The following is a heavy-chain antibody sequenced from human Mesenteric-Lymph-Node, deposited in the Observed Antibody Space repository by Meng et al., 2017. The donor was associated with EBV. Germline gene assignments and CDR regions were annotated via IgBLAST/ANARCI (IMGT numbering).Heavy chain of an antibody. CDR3: ARAFTVVQGMFEPLMNWFDP. V-gene: IGHV4-61*01. Sequence: QVDLQDRGPGLWKPSGPLSLTCVVSGGSVRSVYSYWNWIRQPPGKELEWIGHIYYTGSSNYTPSLKGRVTMSVDTSKNQFSLNLRSVTAADTAVYYCARAFTVVQGMFEPLMNWFDPWGQGTLVTVSS. D-gene: IGHD3-10*01. CDR2: IYYTGSS. CDR1: GGSVRSVYSY. J-gene: IGHJ5*02.